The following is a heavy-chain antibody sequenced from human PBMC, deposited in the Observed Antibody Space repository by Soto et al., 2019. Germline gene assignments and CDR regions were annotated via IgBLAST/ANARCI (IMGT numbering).Heavy chain of an antibody. V-gene: IGHV2-5*02. CDR1: GFSLTDTGVG. Sequence: QITLKESGPTLVKPTQTLTLTCTFSGFSLTDTGVGVGWIRQPPGKALEWLALIYGVDDRRDSPSQKSRLTLTGDTAKNQVVLKMTDMDREDTATYYCAHRHSYGSGNLDMDVWGQGTKVIVSS. CDR3: AHRHSYGSGNLDMDV. D-gene: IGHD3-10*01. J-gene: IGHJ6*02. CDR2: IYGVDDR.